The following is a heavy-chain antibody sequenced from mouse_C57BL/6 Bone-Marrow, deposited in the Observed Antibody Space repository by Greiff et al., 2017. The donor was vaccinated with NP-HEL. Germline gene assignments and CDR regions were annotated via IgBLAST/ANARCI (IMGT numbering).Heavy chain of an antibody. CDR2: ISSGSSTI. CDR1: GFTFSDYG. V-gene: IGHV5-17*01. J-gene: IGHJ4*01. CDR3: ARISYYYAMDY. Sequence: DVKLVESGGGLVKPGGSLKLSCAASGFTFSDYGMHWVRQAPEKGLEWVAYISSGSSTIYYADTVKGRFTISRDNAKNTLFLQMTSLRSEDTAMYYCARISYYYAMDYWGQGTSVTVSS. D-gene: IGHD1-1*01.